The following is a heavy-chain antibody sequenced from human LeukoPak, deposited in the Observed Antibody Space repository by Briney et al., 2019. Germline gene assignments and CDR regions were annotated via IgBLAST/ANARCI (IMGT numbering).Heavy chain of an antibody. Sequence: ASETVSCTASGGTFSSYAISWVRQAPGQGLEWMGGIIPIFGTANYAQKFQGRVTITADESTSTAYMELSSLRSEDTAVYYCARDTAAIGFDYWGQGTLVTVSS. D-gene: IGHD2-2*01. V-gene: IGHV1-69*13. CDR3: ARDTAAIGFDY. J-gene: IGHJ4*02. CDR2: IIPIFGTA. CDR1: GGTFSSYA.